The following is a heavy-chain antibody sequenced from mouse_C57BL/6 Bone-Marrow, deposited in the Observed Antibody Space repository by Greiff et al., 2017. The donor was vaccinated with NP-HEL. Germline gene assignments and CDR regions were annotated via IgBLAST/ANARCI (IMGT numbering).Heavy chain of an antibody. Sequence: EVQLQQSGPVLVKPGASVKMSCKASGYTFTDYYMNWVKQSHGKSLEWIGVINPYNGGTSYNQKFKGKATLTVDKSSSTAYMELNSLTSEDSSVYFRARDDYDVYYSLDYWGQGTSVTVSS. J-gene: IGHJ4*01. D-gene: IGHD2-4*01. V-gene: IGHV1-19*01. CDR1: GYTFTDYY. CDR2: INPYNGGT. CDR3: ARDDYDVYYSLDY.